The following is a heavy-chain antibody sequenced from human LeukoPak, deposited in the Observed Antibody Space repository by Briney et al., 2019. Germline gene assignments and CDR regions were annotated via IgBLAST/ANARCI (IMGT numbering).Heavy chain of an antibody. Sequence: GGSLRLSCAASGFTFSNAWMSWVRQAPGKGLEFVGRIKSKTDGGTTDYAAPVKGRFTISRDDSKNTLYLQMNSLKTEDTAVYYCTAGSLTIFGVANTVIDYWGQGTLVTVSS. J-gene: IGHJ4*02. D-gene: IGHD3-3*01. V-gene: IGHV3-15*01. CDR1: GFTFSNAW. CDR2: IKSKTDGGTT. CDR3: TAGSLTIFGVANTVIDY.